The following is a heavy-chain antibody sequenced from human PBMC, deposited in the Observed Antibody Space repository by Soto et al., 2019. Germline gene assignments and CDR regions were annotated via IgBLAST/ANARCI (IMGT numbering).Heavy chain of an antibody. CDR3: VRQGIDYLHGLVVV. Sequence: QVELQQSGPGLVKPSGTLSLTCTVSSGPDSSHNWGWIRQPPGRGLEWIGYVYYTGDTSYNPSLKSRATISAATSTKIISLTLSSVTAADTAVYYCVRQGIDYLHGLVVVWGQGTTVSVSS. D-gene: IGHD1-26*01. J-gene: IGHJ6*02. CDR1: SGPDSSHN. V-gene: IGHV4-59*08. CDR2: VYYTGDT.